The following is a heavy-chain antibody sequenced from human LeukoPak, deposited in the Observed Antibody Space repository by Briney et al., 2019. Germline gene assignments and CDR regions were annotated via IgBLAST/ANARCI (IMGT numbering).Heavy chain of an antibody. J-gene: IGHJ4*02. CDR3: ARVASVEMAIDY. Sequence: SETLSLTCTVSGGSISSHYWSWIRQPPGKGLEWIGYIYYSGSTNYNPSLKSRVTISVDTSKNQFSLELSSVTAADTAVYYCARVASVEMAIDYWGQGTLVTASS. CDR1: GGSISSHY. V-gene: IGHV4-59*11. D-gene: IGHD5-24*01. CDR2: IYYSGST.